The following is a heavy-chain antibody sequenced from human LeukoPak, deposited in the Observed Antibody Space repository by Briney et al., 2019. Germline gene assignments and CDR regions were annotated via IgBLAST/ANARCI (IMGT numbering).Heavy chain of an antibody. D-gene: IGHD2-2*01. CDR2: IKQDESEK. Sequence: PGGSLRLSCAVSGFTFSSYWMNWVRRAPGKGLEWVVNIKQDESEKYYVDSVKGRFTISRDNAKNSLYLQMNNLRAEDTAVYYCARVLDSSTSRYQSLKYWGQGTLVTVSS. V-gene: IGHV3-7*01. J-gene: IGHJ4*02. CDR1: GFTFSSYW. CDR3: ARVLDSSTSRYQSLKY.